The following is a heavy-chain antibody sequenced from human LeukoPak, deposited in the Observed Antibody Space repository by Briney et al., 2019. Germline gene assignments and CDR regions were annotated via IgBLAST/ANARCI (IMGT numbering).Heavy chain of an antibody. D-gene: IGHD3-22*01. CDR2: IYHSGST. Sequence: SETLSLTCTVSGYSISSGYYRGWLRQPPGKGLEWIGRIYHSGSTYYNPSLKSRATISVDTSKNQFSLKLSSVTAADTAVYYCARHLRLGSGYYLDYWGQGTLVTVSS. J-gene: IGHJ4*02. V-gene: IGHV4-38-2*02. CDR1: GYSISSGYY. CDR3: ARHLRLGSGYYLDY.